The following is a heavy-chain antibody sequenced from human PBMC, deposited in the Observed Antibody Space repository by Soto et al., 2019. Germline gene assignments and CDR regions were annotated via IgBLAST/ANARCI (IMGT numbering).Heavy chain of an antibody. J-gene: IGHJ5*02. CDR1: GGSISSGGYS. D-gene: IGHD3-9*01. CDR2: IYHSGST. Sequence: SETLSLTCAVSGGSISSGGYSWSWIRQPPGKGLEWIGYIYHSGSTYYNPSLKSRVTISVDRSKNQFSLKLSSVTAADTAVYYCAREHILTGDNWFDPWGQGTLVTVSS. V-gene: IGHV4-30-2*01. CDR3: AREHILTGDNWFDP.